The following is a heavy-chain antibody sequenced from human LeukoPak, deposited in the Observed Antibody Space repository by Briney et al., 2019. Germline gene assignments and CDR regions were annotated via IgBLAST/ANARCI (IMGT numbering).Heavy chain of an antibody. D-gene: IGHD3-3*01. V-gene: IGHV4-38-2*01. CDR1: GFTFSDYY. Sequence: PGGSLRLSCAASGFTFSDYYMSWIRQAPGKGLEWIGSIYYSGSTYYNPSLKSRVTISVDTSKNQFSLKLSSVTAADTAVYYCARSYDFYYYYMDVWGKGTTVTVSS. CDR3: ARSYDFYYYYMDV. CDR2: IYYSGST. J-gene: IGHJ6*03.